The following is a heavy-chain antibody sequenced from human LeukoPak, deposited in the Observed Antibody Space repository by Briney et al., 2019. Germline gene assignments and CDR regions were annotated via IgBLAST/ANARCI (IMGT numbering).Heavy chain of an antibody. CDR1: GGTFSSYA. CDR3: ARDYGEWGRYYFDY. V-gene: IGHV1-69*05. CDR2: TIPIFGTA. Sequence: ASVKVSCKASGGTFSSYAISWVRQAPGQGLEWMGRTIPIFGTANYAQKFQGRVTITTDESTSTAYMELSSLRPEDTAVYYCARDYGEWGRYYFDYWGQGTLVTVSS. D-gene: IGHD1-26*01. J-gene: IGHJ4*02.